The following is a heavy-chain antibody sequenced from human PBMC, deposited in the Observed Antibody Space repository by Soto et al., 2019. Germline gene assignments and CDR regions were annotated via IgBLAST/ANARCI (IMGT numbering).Heavy chain of an antibody. CDR1: GVTFSSYG. V-gene: IGHV3-33*01. CDR2: IWYDGSNK. D-gene: IGHD5-18*01. J-gene: IGHJ6*02. Sequence: GSLRISYEASGVTFSSYGMHWVRQAPGKGLEWVAVIWYDGSNKYYADSVKGRFTISRDNSKNTLYLQMNSLRAEDTAVYYCARTGPGYSYGYYYYGMDVWGQGTTVTVSS. CDR3: ARTGPGYSYGYYYYGMDV.